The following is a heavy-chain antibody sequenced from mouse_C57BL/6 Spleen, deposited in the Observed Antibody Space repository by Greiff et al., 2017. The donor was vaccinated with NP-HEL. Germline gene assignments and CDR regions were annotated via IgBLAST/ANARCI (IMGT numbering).Heavy chain of an antibody. Sequence: QVQLQQSGAELARPGASVKLSCKASGYTFTSYGISWVKQRTGQGLEWIGEIYPRSGNTYYNEKFKGKATLTADKSSSTAYMELRSLTSEDSAVDFCAREENGYYGRYFDVGGTGTTVTVSS. V-gene: IGHV1-81*01. CDR2: IYPRSGNT. CDR1: GYTFTSYG. D-gene: IGHD2-3*01. CDR3: AREENGYYGRYFDV. J-gene: IGHJ1*03.